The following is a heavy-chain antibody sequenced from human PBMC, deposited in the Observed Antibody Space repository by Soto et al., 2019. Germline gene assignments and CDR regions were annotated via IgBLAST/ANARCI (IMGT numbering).Heavy chain of an antibody. Sequence: QVQLVQAGAEVKKPGSSVKVSCKASGGTFGSYAVSWVRQAPGQGLAWMGGIIPVSGAAHYAQKFQGRVTITADESTSTAYMELSSLSSQDTAVYYCATALGCRSTSCTLDYWGQGTRVIVYS. CDR3: ATALGCRSTSCTLDY. V-gene: IGHV1-69*01. D-gene: IGHD2-2*01. CDR1: GGTFGSYA. J-gene: IGHJ4*02. CDR2: IIPVSGAA.